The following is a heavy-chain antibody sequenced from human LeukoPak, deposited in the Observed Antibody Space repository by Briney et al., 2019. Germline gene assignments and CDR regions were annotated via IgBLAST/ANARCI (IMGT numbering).Heavy chain of an antibody. CDR1: GGSISGNY. CDR3: ARGPYGNNWYSFDY. J-gene: IGHJ4*02. V-gene: IGHV4-4*07. Sequence: SETLSLTCTVSGGSISGNYWSWIRQPAGKGLEWIGRIYSSVTTNYNPSLKSRVTMSIDTSKNQFSLKLTSVTAADTAVYYCARGPYGNNWYSFDYWGQGTLVTVSS. CDR2: IYSSVTT. D-gene: IGHD6-13*01.